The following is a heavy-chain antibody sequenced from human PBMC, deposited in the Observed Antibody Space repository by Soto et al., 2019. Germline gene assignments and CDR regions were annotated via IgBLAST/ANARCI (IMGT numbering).Heavy chain of an antibody. Sequence: PSETLSLTCTVFRHSIFSHSWSWIRQPPGKGLEWIGNIHYNGNTKYSPSLKSRVTMSVDTSKNHFSLKLISVTTADTAVYFCAREGNLGRWIQPLDSWGQGTLVT. CDR2: IHYNGNT. J-gene: IGHJ4*02. V-gene: IGHV4-59*11. D-gene: IGHD2-2*03. CDR3: AREGNLGRWIQPLDS. CDR1: RHSIFSHS.